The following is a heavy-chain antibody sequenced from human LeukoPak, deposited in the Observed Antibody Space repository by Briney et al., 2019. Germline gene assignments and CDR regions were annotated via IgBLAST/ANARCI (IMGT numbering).Heavy chain of an antibody. CDR3: AKDRGSGSYYSNYYGMDV. CDR1: GFTLYDYG. D-gene: IGHD3-10*01. CDR2: ISWNSGSI. Sequence: PGGALRLSGAGCGFTLYDYGMHWVRQAPGNGLEWVSGISWNSGSIGYADSVKGRFTISRDNAKNSLYLQMNSLRAEDTALYYCAKDRGSGSYYSNYYGMDVWGQGTTVTVSS. V-gene: IGHV3-9*01. J-gene: IGHJ6*02.